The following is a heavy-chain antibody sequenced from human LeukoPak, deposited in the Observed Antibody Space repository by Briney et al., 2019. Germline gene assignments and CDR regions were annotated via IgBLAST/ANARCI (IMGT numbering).Heavy chain of an antibody. CDR3: AKDRHSGSYSDY. V-gene: IGHV3-30*18. CDR1: GFTFSSYG. Sequence: GGSLRLSCAASGFTFSSYGMHWVRQAPGKGLEWVAVISYDGSNKYYADSVKGRFTISRDNSKNTLYLQMNSLRAEDTAVYYCAKDRHSGSYSDYWGPGTLVTVSS. CDR2: ISYDGSNK. D-gene: IGHD1-26*01. J-gene: IGHJ4*02.